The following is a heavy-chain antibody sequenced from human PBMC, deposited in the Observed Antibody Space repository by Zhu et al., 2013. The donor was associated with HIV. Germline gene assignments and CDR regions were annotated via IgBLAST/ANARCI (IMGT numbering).Heavy chain of an antibody. CDR1: GGSFHSYA. Sequence: QAQLVQSGAEVKKPGSSVKVSCKASGGSFHSYAVNWVRQAPGQGLEWMGGIIPDIGTTNYAQKLQGRVTITADESTSTAYMELSSLRSEDTAVYYCARGEGSDNTGYWVYWGQGTLVTVSS. CDR2: IIPDIGTT. V-gene: IGHV1-69*01. CDR3: ARGEGSDNTGYWVY. D-gene: IGHD3-22*01. J-gene: IGHJ4*02.